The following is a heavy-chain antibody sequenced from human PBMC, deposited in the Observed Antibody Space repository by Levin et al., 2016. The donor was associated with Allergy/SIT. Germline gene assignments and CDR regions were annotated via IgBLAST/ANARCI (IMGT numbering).Heavy chain of an antibody. V-gene: IGHV3-30*04. CDR3: ARDLSIAAAGSHYYYGMDV. D-gene: IGHD6-13*01. Sequence: LSLTCAASGFTFSSYAMHWVRQAPGKGLEWVAIISYDGSNKYYADSVKGRFTISRDNSKNTLYLQMNSLRAEDTAVYYCARDLSIAAAGSHYYYGMDVWGQGTTVTVSS. CDR2: ISYDGSNK. CDR1: GFTFSSYA. J-gene: IGHJ6*02.